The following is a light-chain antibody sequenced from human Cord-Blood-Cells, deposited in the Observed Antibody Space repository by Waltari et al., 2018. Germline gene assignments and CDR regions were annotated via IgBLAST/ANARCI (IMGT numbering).Light chain of an antibody. Sequence: SYELTQPPSVSVSPGQTASITCSGDKLGDKYACWYQQKPGQSPVLGIYQDSKRPSGTPERFSGSNSGNTATLTISGTQARDEADYYCQAWDSSTVVFGGGTKLTVL. CDR1: KLGDKY. CDR3: QAWDSSTVV. CDR2: QDS. V-gene: IGLV3-1*01. J-gene: IGLJ2*01.